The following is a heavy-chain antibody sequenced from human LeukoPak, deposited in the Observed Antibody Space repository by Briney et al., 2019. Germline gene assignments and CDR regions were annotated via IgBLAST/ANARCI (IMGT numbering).Heavy chain of an antibody. CDR1: GFTFSSYW. V-gene: IGHV3-7*01. Sequence: GGSLRLSCAASGFTFSSYWMTWVRQAPGKGLEWVANIKQDGSEKYYADSVKGRFTISRDNSKNTLYLQMNSLRPEDTAMYFCAGPTYSSSWYVFAFDYWGQGTLVTVSS. J-gene: IGHJ4*02. D-gene: IGHD6-13*01. CDR2: IKQDGSEK. CDR3: AGPTYSSSWYVFAFDY.